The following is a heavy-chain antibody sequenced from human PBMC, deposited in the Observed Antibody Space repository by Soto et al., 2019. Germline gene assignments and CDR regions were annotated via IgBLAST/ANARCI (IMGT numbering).Heavy chain of an antibody. CDR1: GDSISSSSQY. V-gene: IGHV4-39*01. CDR2: IHYSGTS. CDR3: ARHWIAGSSIP. Sequence: ETLSLTCSVSGDSISSSSQYWGWIRQPPGKGLEWIGSIHYSGTSYYNPSLKSRVTIFVDTSKNQLSLKLSSVTAADTAVYYCARHWIAGSSIPWGQGTLVTVSS. D-gene: IGHD2-21*01. J-gene: IGHJ5*02.